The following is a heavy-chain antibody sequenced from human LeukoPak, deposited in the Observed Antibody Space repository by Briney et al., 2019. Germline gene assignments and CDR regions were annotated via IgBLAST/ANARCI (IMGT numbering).Heavy chain of an antibody. Sequence: SETLSLTCTVSGGSISSSSYYWGWIRQPPGKGLEWIGSIYYSGSTYYNPSLKSRVTISVDTSKNQFSLKLSSVTAADMAVYYCARHRYYYDSSGYYVGYFDYWGQGTLVTVSS. D-gene: IGHD3-22*01. V-gene: IGHV4-39*01. CDR2: IYYSGST. CDR3: ARHRYYYDSSGYYVGYFDY. J-gene: IGHJ4*02. CDR1: GGSISSSSYY.